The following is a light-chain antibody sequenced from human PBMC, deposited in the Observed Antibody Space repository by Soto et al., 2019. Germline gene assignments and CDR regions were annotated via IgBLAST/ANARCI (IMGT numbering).Light chain of an antibody. CDR3: QQRDNWPT. Sequence: ELVLTKSPATLSLSPGERATLSCRASQSVNSFLAWYQQKPGQAPRLLIYDASNRATGIPARFSGGGSGTDFTLTISSLEPEDFAVYYCQQRDNWPTFGQGTKLEIK. CDR1: QSVNSF. J-gene: IGKJ2*01. CDR2: DAS. V-gene: IGKV3-11*01.